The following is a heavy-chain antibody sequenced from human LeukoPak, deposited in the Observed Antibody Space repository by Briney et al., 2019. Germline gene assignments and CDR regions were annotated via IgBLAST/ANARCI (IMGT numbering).Heavy chain of an antibody. CDR2: TYGDGTSK. V-gene: IGHV3-33*01. D-gene: IGHD3-22*01. Sequence: GRSLRLSCAASGFTFSNYGMHWVRQAPGKGLEWVAVTYGDGTSKYYADSVKGRFTISKDNSKNTLYVQMNSLRAEDTAVYYCATGSGYYYGHWGQGTLVTVSS. CDR1: GFTFSNYG. J-gene: IGHJ4*02. CDR3: ATGSGYYYGH.